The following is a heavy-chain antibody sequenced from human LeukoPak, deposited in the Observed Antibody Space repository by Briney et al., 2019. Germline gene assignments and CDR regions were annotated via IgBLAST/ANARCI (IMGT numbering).Heavy chain of an antibody. CDR1: GFTFSSYW. V-gene: IGHV3-7*01. J-gene: IGHJ6*03. Sequence: PGGSLRLSCAASGFTFSSYWMSWVRQAPGKGLEWVANIKQDGSEKYYVDSVKGRFTISRDNSKNTLYLQMNSLRAEDTAVYYCAKEVMDYYYMDVWGKGTTVTVSS. D-gene: IGHD3-16*01. CDR2: IKQDGSEK. CDR3: AKEVMDYYYMDV.